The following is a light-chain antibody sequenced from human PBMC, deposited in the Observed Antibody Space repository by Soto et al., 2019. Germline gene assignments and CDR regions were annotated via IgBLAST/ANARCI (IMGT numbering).Light chain of an antibody. CDR1: QSFRGL. CDR3: QQRHMWPIT. CDR2: DAY. V-gene: IGKV3-11*01. Sequence: TQSPVNLSISPGERATLSCRASQSFRGLLAWYQQKPGQAPRLLIYDAYNRATGIPPRFSGSGSGTDFTLTISSLEPEDSAVYYCQQRHMWPITFGQGTRLEIK. J-gene: IGKJ5*01.